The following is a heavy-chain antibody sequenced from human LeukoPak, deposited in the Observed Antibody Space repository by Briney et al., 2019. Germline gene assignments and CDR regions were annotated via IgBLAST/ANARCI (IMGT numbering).Heavy chain of an antibody. J-gene: IGHJ4*02. D-gene: IGHD3-3*01. CDR3: ARDRGEGGYDFSSGYYF. CDR1: GFTFSSYA. CDR2: ISGSGGST. Sequence: GGSLRLSCAASGFTFSSYAMSWVRQAPGKGLEWVSAISGSGGSTYYADSVKGRFTISRDNSKNTLYLQMNSLRAEDTAVYYCARDRGEGGYDFSSGYYFWGQGTLVTVSS. V-gene: IGHV3-23*01.